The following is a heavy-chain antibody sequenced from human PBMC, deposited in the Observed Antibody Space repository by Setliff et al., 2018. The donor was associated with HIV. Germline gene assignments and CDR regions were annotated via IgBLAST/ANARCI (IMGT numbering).Heavy chain of an antibody. CDR3: TRQAFGGAPRTPLDS. D-gene: IGHD3-16*01. Sequence: PSETLSLTCSVSGASVSSSSYYWGWVRQPPGKGLEGIGIVEYRGNTYYSPSFHSRVPVLVDTSKNHFSLILTSVTAADTAVYYCTRQAFGGAPRTPLDSWGQGTLVTVSS. J-gene: IGHJ4*02. V-gene: IGHV4-39*01. CDR2: VEYRGNT. CDR1: GASVSSSSYY.